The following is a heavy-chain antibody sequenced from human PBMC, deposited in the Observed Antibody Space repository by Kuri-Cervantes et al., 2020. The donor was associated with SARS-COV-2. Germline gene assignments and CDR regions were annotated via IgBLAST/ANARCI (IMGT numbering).Heavy chain of an antibody. CDR3: ARLGGYYYYYMDV. Sequence: ASVKVSCKASGYTFTGYYMHWVRQAPGQGLGWMGWINPNSGGTNYAQKFQGRVTMTRDTSISTAYMELSRLRSDDTAVYYCARLGGYYYYYMDVWGKGTTGTVSS. CDR2: INPNSGGT. J-gene: IGHJ6*03. V-gene: IGHV1-2*02. CDR1: GYTFTGYY. D-gene: IGHD3-16*01.